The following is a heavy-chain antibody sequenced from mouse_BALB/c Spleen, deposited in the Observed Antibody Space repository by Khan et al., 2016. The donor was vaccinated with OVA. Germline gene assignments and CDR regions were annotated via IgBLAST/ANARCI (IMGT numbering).Heavy chain of an antibody. D-gene: IGHD4-1*01. CDR3: ASHLTGSFAY. V-gene: IGHV5-6*01. CDR1: GFTFSTYA. J-gene: IGHJ3*01. CDR2: INSDGYYT. Sequence: EVMLVESGGDLVKPGGSLRLSCAASGFTFSTYAMSWVRQPPDKRLESVASINSDGYYTYYPDTVKGRFTISRNNAENTLYLQMSSLKSEDTAIYYWASHLTGSFAYWGQGTLVTVSA.